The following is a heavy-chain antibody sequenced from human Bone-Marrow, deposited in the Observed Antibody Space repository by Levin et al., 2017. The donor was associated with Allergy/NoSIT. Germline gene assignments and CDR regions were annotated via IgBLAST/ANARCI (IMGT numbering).Heavy chain of an antibody. V-gene: IGHV4-38-2*01. CDR2: IYHSGST. Sequence: SQTLSLTCVVSGYSISSGYNWGWIRQSPGKGLEWIGSIYHSGSTYYNPSLKSRVIISVDTSKNQFSLKLTSVTAADTAVYYCARAGMITYGGSQFDYWDQGTLVTVSS. J-gene: IGHJ4*02. D-gene: IGHD3-16*01. CDR1: GYSISSGYN. CDR3: ARAGMITYGGSQFDY.